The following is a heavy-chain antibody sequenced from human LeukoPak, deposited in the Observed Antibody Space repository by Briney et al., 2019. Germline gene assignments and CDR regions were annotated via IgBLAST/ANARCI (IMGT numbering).Heavy chain of an antibody. V-gene: IGHV3-30*02. Sequence: GGSLRLSCAASGFTFSSYGMHWVRQAPGKGLEWVAFIRYDGSNKYYADSVKGRFTISRDNSKNTLYLQMNSLRAEDTAVYYCAKAMQLFSSSSPFDYWGQGTLVTVSS. CDR2: IRYDGSNK. CDR3: AKAMQLFSSSSPFDY. D-gene: IGHD6-6*01. J-gene: IGHJ4*02. CDR1: GFTFSSYG.